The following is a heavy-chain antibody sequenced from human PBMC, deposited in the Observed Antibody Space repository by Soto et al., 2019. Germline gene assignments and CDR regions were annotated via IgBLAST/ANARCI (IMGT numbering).Heavy chain of an antibody. CDR1: GGSISNYY. CDR3: ARGVGATGRNWFDP. V-gene: IGHV4-30-4*01. CDR2: IYYSGST. D-gene: IGHD1-26*01. J-gene: IGHJ5*02. Sequence: SETLSLTCPVSGGSISNYYWSWIRQPPGKGLEWIGYIYYSGSTYYNPSLKSRVTISVDTSKNQFSLKLSSVTAADTAVYYCARGVGATGRNWFDPWGQGTLVTVSS.